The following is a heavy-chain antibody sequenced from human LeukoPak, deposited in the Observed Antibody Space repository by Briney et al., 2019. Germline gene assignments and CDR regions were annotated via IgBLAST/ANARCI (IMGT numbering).Heavy chain of an antibody. Sequence: GGSLRLPCAASGFNFISYSMNWVRQAPGKGLEWVSSISSTSGYIYYADSVKGRFTISRDNAKNSLDLQMNSLRAEDTAVYYCSRTDNYDAGDYWGQGALVTVSS. J-gene: IGHJ4*02. V-gene: IGHV3-21*06. CDR1: GFNFISYS. D-gene: IGHD4/OR15-4a*01. CDR3: SRTDNYDAGDY. CDR2: ISSTSGYI.